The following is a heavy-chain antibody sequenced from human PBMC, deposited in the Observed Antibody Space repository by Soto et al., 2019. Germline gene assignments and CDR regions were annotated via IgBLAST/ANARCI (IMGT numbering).Heavy chain of an antibody. V-gene: IGHV1-18*01. D-gene: IGHD3-10*01. J-gene: IGHJ6*02. CDR3: ARGSGVADLRYYYGMDV. Sequence: QVQLVQSGAEVKKPGASVKVSCKASGYTFTNYGISSVRQAPGQGLEWMGWISAYNGNTNYAQKLQGRVTMTTDTSTNTAYMELRSLRSDDTAVYYCARGSGVADLRYYYGMDVWGQGTTVTVSS. CDR1: GYTFTNYG. CDR2: ISAYNGNT.